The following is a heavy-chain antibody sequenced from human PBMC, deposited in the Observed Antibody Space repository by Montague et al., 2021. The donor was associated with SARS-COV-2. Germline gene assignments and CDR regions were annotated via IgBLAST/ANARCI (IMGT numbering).Heavy chain of an antibody. D-gene: IGHD6-19*01. Sequence: SETLSLTCAVYGESFSAYYWSWIRQPPGKGLEWIGEINHSGSTNYNPSLKSRVTISVDTSKNQFSLKLSSVTAADTAVYYCARGSRQWLVRPPHYYYFDYWGQGTLVTVSS. CDR3: ARGSRQWLVRPPHYYYFDY. V-gene: IGHV4-34*01. CDR2: INHSGST. CDR1: GESFSAYY. J-gene: IGHJ4*02.